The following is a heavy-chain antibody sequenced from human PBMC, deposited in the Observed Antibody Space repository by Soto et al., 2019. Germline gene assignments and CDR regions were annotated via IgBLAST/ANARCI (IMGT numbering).Heavy chain of an antibody. V-gene: IGHV4-59*01. CDR3: ARGYLGDLLYYDFWSGYDY. Sequence: SETLSLTCTVSGGSISSYYWSWIRQPPGKGLEWIGYIYYSGSTNYNPSLKSRVTISVDTSKNQFSLKLSSVTAADTAVYYCARGYLGDLLYYDFWSGYDYWGQGTLVTVSS. CDR1: GGSISSYY. J-gene: IGHJ4*02. D-gene: IGHD3-3*01. CDR2: IYYSGST.